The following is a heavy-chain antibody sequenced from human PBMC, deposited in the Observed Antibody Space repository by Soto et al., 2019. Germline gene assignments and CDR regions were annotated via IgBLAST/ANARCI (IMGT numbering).Heavy chain of an antibody. J-gene: IGHJ4*02. CDR2: IYSGGST. V-gene: IGHV3-53*01. D-gene: IGHD6-6*01. CDR1: GFTVSKSY. Sequence: GSLRPSCALSGFTVSKSYLKWDRQAPGKGLEWVSVIYSGGSTYYAGSVKGRFSISRDDSKNTLYLQMNSLRAEDTAVYYCARGRVAALLPYDFDLWGQGTLVTVSS. CDR3: ARGRVAALLPYDFDL.